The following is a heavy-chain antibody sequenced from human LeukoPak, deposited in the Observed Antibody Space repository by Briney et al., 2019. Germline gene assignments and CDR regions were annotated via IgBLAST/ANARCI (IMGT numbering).Heavy chain of an antibody. J-gene: IGHJ4*02. CDR1: GYTFTSYG. D-gene: IGHD2-2*01. Sequence: ASVKVSCKASGYTFTSYGISWVRQAPGQGLEWMGWISAYNGNTNYAQKLQGRVTMTTDTPTTTAYVELRSLRSDDTLVYYCARRDHCSSTSCYYYWGQGTLVTVSS. CDR3: ARRDHCSSTSCYYY. V-gene: IGHV1-18*04. CDR2: ISAYNGNT.